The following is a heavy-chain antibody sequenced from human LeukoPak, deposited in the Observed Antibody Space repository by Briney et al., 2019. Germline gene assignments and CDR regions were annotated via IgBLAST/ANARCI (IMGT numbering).Heavy chain of an antibody. CDR3: ARQTNRLAGNFDC. CDR2: VYNSGST. J-gene: IGHJ4*02. CDR1: GDSISSSRYC. Sequence: SETLSLTCTVSGDSISSSRYCWGWIRQPPGKGLEWIGCVYNSGSTYYNPPLKSRVTVSVDTSKNQFSLKLSSVTAADTAVYFCARQTNRLAGNFDCWGQGTLVSASS. D-gene: IGHD1-1*01. V-gene: IGHV4-39*01.